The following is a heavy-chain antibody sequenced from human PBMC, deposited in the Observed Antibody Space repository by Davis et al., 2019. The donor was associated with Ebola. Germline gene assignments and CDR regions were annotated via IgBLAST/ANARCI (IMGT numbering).Heavy chain of an antibody. V-gene: IGHV4-59*01. CDR1: GGSISGYY. J-gene: IGHJ4*02. CDR3: ARGTTYTRVAGY. D-gene: IGHD1-14*01. CDR2: IYYSGST. Sequence: MPSETLSLTCTVSGGSISGYYWSWIRQPPGKGLEWIGYIYYSGSTNYNPSLKSRVTISVDTSKNQFSLKLSSVTAADTAVYYCARGTTYTRVAGYWGQGTLVTVSS.